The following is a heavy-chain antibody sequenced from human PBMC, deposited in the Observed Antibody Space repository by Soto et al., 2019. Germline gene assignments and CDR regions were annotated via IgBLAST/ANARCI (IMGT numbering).Heavy chain of an antibody. V-gene: IGHV3-48*02. J-gene: IGHJ1*01. D-gene: IGHD3-22*01. CDR3: ASRGYYDSSGYKYFQH. Sequence: GGSLRLSCAASGFTFSSYSMNWVRQAPGKGLEWVSYISSSSSTIYYADSVKGRFTISRDNAKNSLYLQMNSLRDEDTAVYYCASRGYYDSSGYKYFQHWGQDTLVTVSS. CDR2: ISSSSSTI. CDR1: GFTFSSYS.